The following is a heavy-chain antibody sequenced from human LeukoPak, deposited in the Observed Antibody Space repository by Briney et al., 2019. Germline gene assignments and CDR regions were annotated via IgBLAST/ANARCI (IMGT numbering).Heavy chain of an antibody. J-gene: IGHJ4*02. CDR2: IISFLGTT. D-gene: IGHD3-16*01. V-gene: IGHV1-69*04. CDR3: AKRRGDGLGGEFY. Sequence: EASVKVSCKASGATFSTTGVSWVRQAPGQGLEWMGRIISFLGTTDYAKKFQGRVTMTADKSTTTVYMELSGLKFEDTAVYYCAKRRGDGLGGEFYWGQGTLVTVSS. CDR1: GATFSTTG.